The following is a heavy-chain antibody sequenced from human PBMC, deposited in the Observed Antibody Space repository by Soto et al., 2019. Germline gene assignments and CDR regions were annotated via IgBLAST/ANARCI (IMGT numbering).Heavy chain of an antibody. J-gene: IGHJ4*02. V-gene: IGHV1-18*01. CDR1: GFTFTSYA. CDR3: ASDFTGWPPDGFDS. D-gene: IGHD3-16*01. Sequence: QVHLVQSGAEVKMPGASVKVSCKASGFTFTSYAFTWVRQAPGQGLEWMGWISAYNGNTNYARNFRGRVTMSTDSSTSTVYMELGSLTSDDTAVSFCASDFTGWPPDGFDSWGQGTLVSVSA. CDR2: ISAYNGNT.